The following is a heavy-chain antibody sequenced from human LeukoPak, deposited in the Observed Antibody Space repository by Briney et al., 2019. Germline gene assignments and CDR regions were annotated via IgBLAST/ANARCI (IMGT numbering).Heavy chain of an antibody. CDR3: ARVDTRPWELHPY. CDR2: INPDRGGT. V-gene: IGHV1-2*02. J-gene: IGHJ4*02. CDR1: GYTFTGYY. D-gene: IGHD1-26*01. Sequence: GASVKVSCKASGYTFTGYYIHWVRQAPGQGLEWMGWINPDRGGTKYAQTFQGRVTMTRDTSISTAYMELSRLTSDDTAVYYCARVDTRPWELHPYWGQGTLVTVSS.